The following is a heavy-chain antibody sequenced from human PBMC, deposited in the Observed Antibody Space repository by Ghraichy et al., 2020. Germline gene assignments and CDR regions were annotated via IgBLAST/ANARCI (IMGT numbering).Heavy chain of an antibody. CDR2: INHSGST. CDR1: GGSFSGYY. Sequence: SETLSLTCAVYGGSFSGYYWSWIRQPPGKGLEWIGEINHSGSTNYNPFLKSRVTISVDTSKNQFSLKLSSVTAADTAVYYCARGGYSYEYWGQGTLVTVSS. CDR3: ARGGYSYEY. D-gene: IGHD5-18*01. V-gene: IGHV4-34*01. J-gene: IGHJ4*02.